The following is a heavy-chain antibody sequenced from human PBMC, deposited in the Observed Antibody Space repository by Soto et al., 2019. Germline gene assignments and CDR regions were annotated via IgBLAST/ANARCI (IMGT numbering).Heavy chain of an antibody. CDR2: IIPIFGTA. CDR1: GGTFSSYA. CDR3: ARDVGDTAMVSGYYYGMDV. J-gene: IGHJ6*02. V-gene: IGHV1-69*13. D-gene: IGHD5-18*01. Sequence: EASVKVSCKASGGTFSSYAISWVRQAPGQGLEWMGGIIPIFGTANYAQKFQGRVTITADESTSTAYMELSSLRSEDTAVYYCARDVGDTAMVSGYYYGMDVWGQGTTVTVSS.